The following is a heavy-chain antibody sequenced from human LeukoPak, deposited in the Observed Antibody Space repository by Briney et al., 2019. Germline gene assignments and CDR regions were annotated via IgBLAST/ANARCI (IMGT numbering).Heavy chain of an antibody. CDR1: GFTFSSYW. J-gene: IGHJ4*02. Sequence: GGSLRPSCAASGFTFSSYWMSWVRQAPGKGLEWVANIKQDGSEKYYVDSVKGRFTISRDNAKNSLYLQMNSLRAEDTAVYYCARAAYCGGDCYQYYFDYWGQGTLVTVSS. CDR2: IKQDGSEK. D-gene: IGHD2-21*02. V-gene: IGHV3-7*01. CDR3: ARAAYCGGDCYQYYFDY.